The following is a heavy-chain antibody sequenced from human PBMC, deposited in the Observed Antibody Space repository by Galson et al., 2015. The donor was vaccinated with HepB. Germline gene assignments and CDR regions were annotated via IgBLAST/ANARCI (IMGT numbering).Heavy chain of an antibody. CDR3: ARVAIAAAPNGVDYYYYMDV. Sequence: SLRLSCAASGFTFSSYSMNWVRQAPGKGLEWVSSISRSSGHIYYADSVKGRFTISRDNAKNSLFVQMNSLRAEDTAVYFCARVAIAAAPNGVDYYYYMDVWGKGTTVTVSS. CDR1: GFTFSSYS. CDR2: ISRSSGHI. J-gene: IGHJ6*03. D-gene: IGHD6-13*01. V-gene: IGHV3-21*06.